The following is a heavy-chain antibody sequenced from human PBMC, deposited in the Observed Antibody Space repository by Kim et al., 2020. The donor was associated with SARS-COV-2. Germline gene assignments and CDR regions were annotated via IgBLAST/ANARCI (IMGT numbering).Heavy chain of an antibody. D-gene: IGHD3-10*01. Sequence: GGSLRLSCAASGFTFSSYGMHWVRQAPGKGLEWVAVISYDGSNKYYADSVKGRFTISRDNSKNTLYLQMNSLRAEDTAVYYCAKPGGGWHYYYGMDVWGQGTTVTVSS. CDR1: GFTFSSYG. CDR3: AKPGGGWHYYYGMDV. V-gene: IGHV3-30*18. J-gene: IGHJ6*02. CDR2: ISYDGSNK.